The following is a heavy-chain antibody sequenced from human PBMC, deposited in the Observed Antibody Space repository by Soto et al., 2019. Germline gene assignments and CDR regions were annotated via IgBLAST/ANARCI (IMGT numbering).Heavy chain of an antibody. V-gene: IGHV3-23*01. CDR1: GFTFSSYA. CDR2: ISGSGGST. CDR3: APSPLTTVAEPGWFDP. D-gene: IGHD4-17*01. Sequence: GGSLRLSCAASGFTFSSYAMSWVRQAPGKGLEWVSAISGSGGSTYYADSVKGRFTISRDNSKNTLYLQMNSLRAEDTAVYYCAPSPLTTVAEPGWFDPWGQGTLVTVSS. J-gene: IGHJ5*02.